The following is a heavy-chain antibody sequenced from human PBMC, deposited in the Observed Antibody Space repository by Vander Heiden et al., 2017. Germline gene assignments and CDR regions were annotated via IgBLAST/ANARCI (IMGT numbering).Heavy chain of an antibody. CDR1: GGSISSRHY. CDR3: ARRDFAYYFDF. Sequence: QLQLQESGPGLVKPSETLSLTCTVSGGSISSRHYWSWIRQPPGKGLEWVGSIYNSGSTYYHPSLKSRVTISRDTSKNQFSLKLTSVTAADTAMYYCARRDFAYYFDFWGQGSLVAVSS. V-gene: IGHV4-39*01. D-gene: IGHD2-21*02. CDR2: IYNSGST. J-gene: IGHJ4*02.